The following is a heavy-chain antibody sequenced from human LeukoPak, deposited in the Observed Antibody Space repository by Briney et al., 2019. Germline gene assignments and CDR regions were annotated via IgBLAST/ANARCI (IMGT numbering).Heavy chain of an antibody. CDR1: GFTFSSYG. D-gene: IGHD3-22*01. V-gene: IGHV3-33*01. CDR3: ARDLYYYDSSGNFDY. CDR2: IWYDGSNK. J-gene: IGHJ4*02. Sequence: GGSLRLSCAASGFTFSSYGMPWVRQAPGKGLEWVAVIWYDGSNKYYADSVKGRFTISRDNSKNTLYLQMNSLRAEDTAVYYCARDLYYYDSSGNFDYWGQGTLVTVSS.